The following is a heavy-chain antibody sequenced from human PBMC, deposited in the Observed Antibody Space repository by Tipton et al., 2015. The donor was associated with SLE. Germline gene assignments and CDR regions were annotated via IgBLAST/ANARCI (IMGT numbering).Heavy chain of an antibody. V-gene: IGHV4-61*09. Sequence: LRLSCTVSGGSISSGSYYWSWIRQPAGKGLEWIGHIYTSGSTNYKPSLKSRVTISVDTSKNQFSLKLSSVTAADTAVYYCARDRGDGYKDPWGQGTLVTVSS. CDR2: IYTSGST. D-gene: IGHD5-24*01. J-gene: IGHJ5*02. CDR1: GGSISSGSYY. CDR3: ARDRGDGYKDP.